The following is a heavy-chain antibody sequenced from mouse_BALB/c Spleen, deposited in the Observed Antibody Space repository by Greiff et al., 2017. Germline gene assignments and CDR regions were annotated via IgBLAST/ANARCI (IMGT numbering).Heavy chain of an antibody. CDR2: ISYSGST. J-gene: IGHJ4*01. CDR3: ARKLRLGAMDY. D-gene: IGHD1-2*01. V-gene: IGHV3-2*02. CDR1: GYSITSDYA. Sequence: EVKVEESGPGLVKPSQSLSLTCTVTGYSITSDYAWNWIRQFPGNKLEWMGYISYSGSTSYNPSLKSRISITRDTSKNQFFLQLNSVTTEDTATYYCARKLRLGAMDYWGQGTSVTVSS.